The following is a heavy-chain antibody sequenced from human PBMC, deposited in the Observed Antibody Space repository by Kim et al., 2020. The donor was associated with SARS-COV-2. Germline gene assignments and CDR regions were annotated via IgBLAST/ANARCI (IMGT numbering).Heavy chain of an antibody. CDR3: AKVRWQQLLYFDY. Sequence: GKGGLTNARENSKNTLYLQMNSLGAEDTAVYYCAKVRWQQLLYFDYWGQGTLVTVSS. D-gene: IGHD6-13*01. V-gene: IGHV3-23*01. J-gene: IGHJ4*02.